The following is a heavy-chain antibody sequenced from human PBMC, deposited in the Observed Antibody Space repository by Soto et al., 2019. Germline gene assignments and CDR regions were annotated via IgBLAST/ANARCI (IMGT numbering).Heavy chain of an antibody. CDR1: GGSISSSGYY. Sequence: QVQLQESGPGLVKPSQILSLTCTVSGGSISSSGYYWSWIRQHPGKGLEWIGYTYYSGTTYHNPSLKSRVSISVELSKNQFSLKLSSVTAADTAVYYCARTSSISMSAVVKYYYYYYDMDVWGQGTTVTVSS. J-gene: IGHJ6*02. CDR3: ARTSSISMSAVVKYYYYYYDMDV. CDR2: TYYSGTT. V-gene: IGHV4-31*03. D-gene: IGHD2-21*01.